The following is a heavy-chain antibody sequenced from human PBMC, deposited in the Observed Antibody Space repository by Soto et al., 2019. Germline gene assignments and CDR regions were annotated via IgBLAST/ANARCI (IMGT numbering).Heavy chain of an antibody. CDR2: INPSGGST. Sequence: SVKVSCQASGYTFTSYYMHWGRQAPRQGLEWMGIINPSGGSTSYAQKFQGRVTMTRDTSTSTVYMELRSLRSEDTAVYYCARDKYVLRYFDWSPVYWGQGTLVTVPS. CDR3: ARDKYVLRYFDWSPVY. CDR1: GYTFTSYY. D-gene: IGHD3-9*01. V-gene: IGHV1-46*01. J-gene: IGHJ4*02.